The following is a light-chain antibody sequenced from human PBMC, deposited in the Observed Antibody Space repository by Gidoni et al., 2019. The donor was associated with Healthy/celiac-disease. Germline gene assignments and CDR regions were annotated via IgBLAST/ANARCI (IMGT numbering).Light chain of an antibody. V-gene: IGKV1-39*01. J-gene: IGKJ2*01. CDR3: QQSYSNPPEYT. Sequence: DIQMTQSPSSLSASVGDRVTITCRASQSMSSYLNWYQQKPGKAPKLLIYAASSLQSGVPSRFSGSGSGTDFTLTISSLQPEDFATYYCQQSYSNPPEYTCGQGTKLEIK. CDR1: QSMSSY. CDR2: AAS.